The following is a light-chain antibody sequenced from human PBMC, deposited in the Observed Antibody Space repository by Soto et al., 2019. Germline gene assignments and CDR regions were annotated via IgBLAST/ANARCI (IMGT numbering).Light chain of an antibody. J-gene: IGKJ1*01. Sequence: EIVLTQSPGTLALSPGEGATLSCRASQSVSKYLAWYQQKPGQAPRLLIYGASSRATGIPDSFSGSGSGTDFTLTISRLEPEDFAVYYCQQYGGSPQTFGQGTTVAIK. CDR1: QSVSKY. CDR3: QQYGGSPQT. CDR2: GAS. V-gene: IGKV3-20*01.